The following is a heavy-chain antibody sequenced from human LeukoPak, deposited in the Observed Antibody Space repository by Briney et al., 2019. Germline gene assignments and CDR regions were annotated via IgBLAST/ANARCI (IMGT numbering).Heavy chain of an antibody. CDR2: IYYSGST. D-gene: IGHD4/OR15-4a*01. J-gene: IGHJ5*02. CDR3: ARAGMVRWFDP. Sequence: SETLSLTCTVSGGSVNSGNYYWSWIRQPPGKGLEWIGYIYYSGSTNYNPSLKSRVTISVDTSKNQFSLRLSSVTAADTAVYYCARAGMVRWFDPWGQGTLVTVSS. CDR1: GGSVNSGNYY. V-gene: IGHV4-61*01.